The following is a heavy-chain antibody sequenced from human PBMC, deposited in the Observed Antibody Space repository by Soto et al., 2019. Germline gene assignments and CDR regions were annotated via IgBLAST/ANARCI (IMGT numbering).Heavy chain of an antibody. V-gene: IGHV1-2*02. Sequence: QLVQSGAEVTKPGASVKVSCKTSGYNFSAHYIHWVRQTPGQGLECMGWISPRRGDHHSADKFPDRLTLTTDTATPTAFMHLSGLRVNDSAVYYCAKGGGYGHGHWCQGTPIIVSS. J-gene: IGHJ4*02. CDR3: AKGGGYGHGH. D-gene: IGHD5-12*01. CDR1: GYNFSAHY. CDR2: ISPRRGDH.